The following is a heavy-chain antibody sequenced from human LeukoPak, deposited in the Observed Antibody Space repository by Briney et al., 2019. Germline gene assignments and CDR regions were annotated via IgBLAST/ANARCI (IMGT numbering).Heavy chain of an antibody. CDR2: ISSSSSYI. CDR3: VRDLVYCSSTSCYSFDY. J-gene: IGHJ4*02. V-gene: IGHV3-21*01. CDR1: GFTFSSYS. Sequence: GGSLRLSCAASGFTFSSYSMNWVRQAPGKGLEWVSSISSSSSYIYYADSVKGRFTISRDNAKNSLYLQMNSLRAEDTAVYYCVRDLVYCSSTSCYSFDYWGQGTLVTVSS. D-gene: IGHD2-2*01.